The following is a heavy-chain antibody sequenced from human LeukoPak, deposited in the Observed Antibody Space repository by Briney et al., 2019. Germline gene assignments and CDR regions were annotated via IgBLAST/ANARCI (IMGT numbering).Heavy chain of an antibody. D-gene: IGHD2-15*01. V-gene: IGHV3-9*01. CDR1: GFSFDDYA. Sequence: GGSLRLSCAASGFSFDDYAMHWVRQAPGKGLEWVSGISWDSGSIGYADSVKGRFSISRDNAKNSLYLQVNSLRAEDTAVYYCAKEESLYYYFDYWGQGTLVTVSS. CDR3: AKEESLYYYFDY. J-gene: IGHJ4*02. CDR2: ISWDSGSI.